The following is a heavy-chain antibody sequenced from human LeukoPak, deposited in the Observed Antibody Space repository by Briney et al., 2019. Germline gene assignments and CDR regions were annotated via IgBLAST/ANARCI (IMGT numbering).Heavy chain of an antibody. J-gene: IGHJ4*02. Sequence: SVKVSCKASGGTFSSYAISWVRQAPGQGLEWMGGIIPIFGTANYAQKFQGRVTMTPDESTSTAYMELSSLRSEDTAVYYCARCTSGYDLHFDYWGQGTLVTVSS. CDR1: GGTFSSYA. CDR2: IIPIFGTA. D-gene: IGHD5-12*01. CDR3: ARCTSGYDLHFDY. V-gene: IGHV1-69*13.